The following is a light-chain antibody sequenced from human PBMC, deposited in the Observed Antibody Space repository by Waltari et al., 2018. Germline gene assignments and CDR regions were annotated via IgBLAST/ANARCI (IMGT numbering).Light chain of an antibody. Sequence: DIQMTQSPSSLSASVGDRVTITCRASKSISSYLNWYQPKPGKAPKLLIYAASSLQSGVPSRFSGSGSGTDFTLTISSLQPEDFATYYCQQSYSTLRTFGQGTKLEIK. V-gene: IGKV1-39*01. CDR2: AAS. J-gene: IGKJ2*01. CDR3: QQSYSTLRT. CDR1: KSISSY.